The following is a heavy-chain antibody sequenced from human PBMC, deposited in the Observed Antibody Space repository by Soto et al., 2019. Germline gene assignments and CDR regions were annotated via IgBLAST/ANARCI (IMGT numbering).Heavy chain of an antibody. J-gene: IGHJ3*02. CDR1: GGSISSSSYY. Sequence: SETLSLTCTVSGGSISSSSYYWGWIRQPPGKGLEWIGSIYYSGSTYYNPSLKSRVTISVDTSKNQFSLKLSSVTAADTAVYYCASSQYYYDSSGYYSPPIDAFDIWGQGTMVTVSS. V-gene: IGHV4-39*01. CDR3: ASSQYYYDSSGYYSPPIDAFDI. CDR2: IYYSGST. D-gene: IGHD3-22*01.